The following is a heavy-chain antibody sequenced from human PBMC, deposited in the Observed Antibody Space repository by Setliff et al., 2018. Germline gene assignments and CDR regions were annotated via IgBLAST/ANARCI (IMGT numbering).Heavy chain of an antibody. V-gene: IGHV1-2*02. D-gene: IGHD3-9*01. Sequence: ASVKVSCKTSGYTFTDYYIHWVRQAPGEGLEWMGWLNPKNNDTSYAQKFLGRVTMTRDTSISAAYTELITLRSDDTALYYCARDPLPKHYDVVTGYYSAPNYYYMDVWGKGTTVTVSS. CDR2: LNPKNNDT. CDR3: ARDPLPKHYDVVTGYYSAPNYYYMDV. J-gene: IGHJ6*03. CDR1: GYTFTDYY.